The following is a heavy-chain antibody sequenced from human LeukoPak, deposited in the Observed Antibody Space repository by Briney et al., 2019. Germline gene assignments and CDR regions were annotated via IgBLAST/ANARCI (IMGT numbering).Heavy chain of an antibody. CDR1: GFTFSSYA. J-gene: IGHJ3*02. V-gene: IGHV3-23*01. CDR3: AKADDYDILTGYSYDAFDI. D-gene: IGHD3-9*01. CDR2: ISGSGGST. Sequence: GGSLRLSCAASGFTFSSYAMSWVRQAPGKGLEWVSAISGSGGSTYYADSVKGRFTISRDNSKNTLYLQMNSLRAEDTAVYYCAKADDYDILTGYSYDAFDIWGQGTMVTVSS.